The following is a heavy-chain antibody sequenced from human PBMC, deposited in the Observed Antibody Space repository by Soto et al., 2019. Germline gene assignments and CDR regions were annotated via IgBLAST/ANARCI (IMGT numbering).Heavy chain of an antibody. D-gene: IGHD3-9*01. V-gene: IGHV4-31*03. CDR3: ARDFERSAIGP. J-gene: IGHJ5*02. CDR1: GGSISRGGYY. Sequence: SETLSLTCTVSGGSISRGGYYWSWIRPHPGKGLEWVGYSYYTGSSYYNPSLKSRVTISVDASKNQLSLTLKSVTAADTAVYCCARDFERSAIGPWGQGTLVTVSS. CDR2: SYYTGSS.